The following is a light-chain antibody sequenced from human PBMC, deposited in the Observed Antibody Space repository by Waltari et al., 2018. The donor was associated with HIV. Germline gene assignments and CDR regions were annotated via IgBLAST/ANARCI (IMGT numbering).Light chain of an antibody. CDR2: KAS. J-gene: IGKJ4*01. CDR1: QSISSW. CDR3: QQYNSYSRT. Sequence: DNQMTQSPSTLSASVGDRVTITCRASQSISSWLASYQSKPGKAPKLLIYKASSLESGVPTMFSGSGAGSEFTLSISSLQPDDFATYYCQQYNSYSRTFGGGTKVEIK. V-gene: IGKV1-5*03.